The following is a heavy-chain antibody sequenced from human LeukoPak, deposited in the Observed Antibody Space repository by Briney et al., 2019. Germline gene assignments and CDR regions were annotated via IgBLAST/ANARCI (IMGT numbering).Heavy chain of an antibody. V-gene: IGHV3-53*01. D-gene: IGHD6-13*01. CDR1: GFTVSSNY. CDR3: ARDHYFGYSSSQTYYYYGMDV. J-gene: IGHJ6*02. CDR2: IYSGGST. Sequence: GGSLRLSCAASGFTVSSNYMSWVRQAPGKGLEWVSVIYSGGSTYYADSVKGRFTISRDNSKNTLYLQMNSLRAEDTAVYYCARDHYFGYSSSQTYYYYGMDVWGQGTTVTVSS.